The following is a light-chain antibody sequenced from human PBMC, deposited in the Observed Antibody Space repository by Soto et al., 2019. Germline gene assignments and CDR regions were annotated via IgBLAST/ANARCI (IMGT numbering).Light chain of an antibody. J-gene: IGKJ2*02. CDR1: QSVSSN. CDR3: QQYNNWPPWT. Sequence: EIVMTQSPATLSVSPGERATLSCRASQSVSSNLAWYQQKPGQAPRLLIYGASTRATGIPARFSGSGSGTEFTLTISSRQSEDVAVYYCQQYNNWPPWTFGQGTKLEIK. V-gene: IGKV3-15*01. CDR2: GAS.